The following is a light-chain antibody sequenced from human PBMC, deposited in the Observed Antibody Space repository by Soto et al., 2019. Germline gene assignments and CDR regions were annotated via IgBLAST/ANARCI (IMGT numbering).Light chain of an antibody. CDR1: QSVRSN. V-gene: IGKV3-20*01. Sequence: ETVLTQSPATLSASPGERATLSCRASQSVRSNLAWYQQKPGQAPRLLIYDASSRATGIPDRFSGSGSGTDFTLTISRLEPEDFAVYYCQQYSVSLSFGQGTRLEI. CDR2: DAS. J-gene: IGKJ5*01. CDR3: QQYSVSLS.